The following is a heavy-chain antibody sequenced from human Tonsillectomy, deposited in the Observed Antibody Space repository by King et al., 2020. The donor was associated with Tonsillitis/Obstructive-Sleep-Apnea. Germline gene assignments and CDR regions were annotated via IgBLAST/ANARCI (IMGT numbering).Heavy chain of an antibody. CDR1: GFTFSSYA. Sequence: DVQLVQSGGGLVQPGGSLRLSCAASGFTFSSYAMSWVRQAPGKGLEWVSAISGSGGSTYYADSVKGRFTISRDNSKNTLYLQMNSLRAEDTAVYYCAKDCYSTDPCYYYYGMDVWGQGTTVTVSS. D-gene: IGHD4-11*01. J-gene: IGHJ6*02. V-gene: IGHV3-23*04. CDR2: ISGSGGST. CDR3: AKDCYSTDPCYYYYGMDV.